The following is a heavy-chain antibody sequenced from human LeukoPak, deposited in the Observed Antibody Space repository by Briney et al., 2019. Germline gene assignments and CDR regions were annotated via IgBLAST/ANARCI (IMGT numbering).Heavy chain of an antibody. CDR2: IYHSGST. Sequence: SETLSLTCAVSGGSISSSNWWSWVRQPPGKGLEGTGKIYHSGSTNYNPSLKSRVTISVDTSKNPFSLKLSSVTAADTAVYYCARVKLERRANYYYMDVWGKGTTVTVSS. CDR1: GGSISSSNW. D-gene: IGHD1-1*01. J-gene: IGHJ6*03. CDR3: ARVKLERRANYYYMDV. V-gene: IGHV4-4*02.